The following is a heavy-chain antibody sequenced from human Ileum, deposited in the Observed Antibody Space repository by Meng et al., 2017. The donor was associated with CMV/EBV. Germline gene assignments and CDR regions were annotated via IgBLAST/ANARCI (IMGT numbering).Heavy chain of an antibody. V-gene: IGHV3-7*01. Sequence: GESLKISCAVSGFTSSCYWMSWFRQAPGKGLEWVANIKQDGSERYYVDSVKGRFTISRDNPKNSVSLQMNSLRAEDTAVYYCAGGDGWHFDSWGQGTLVTVSS. J-gene: IGHJ4*02. CDR3: AGGDGWHFDS. D-gene: IGHD2-21*02. CDR2: IKQDGSER. CDR1: GFTSSCYW.